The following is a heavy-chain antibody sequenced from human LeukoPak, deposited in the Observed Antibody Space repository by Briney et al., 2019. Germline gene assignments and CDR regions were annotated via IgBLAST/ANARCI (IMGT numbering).Heavy chain of an antibody. Sequence: PGGSLRLSCEASGFTFDDYGMHWVRQAPGKGLEWVSTISWNSASVGYVDSVKGRFTISRDNAKKTLYLQMNSLRPEDTALYYCAREEAGYYYYYMDVWGKGTTVTVSS. V-gene: IGHV3-9*01. J-gene: IGHJ6*03. D-gene: IGHD6-19*01. CDR1: GFTFDDYG. CDR3: AREEAGYYYYYMDV. CDR2: ISWNSASV.